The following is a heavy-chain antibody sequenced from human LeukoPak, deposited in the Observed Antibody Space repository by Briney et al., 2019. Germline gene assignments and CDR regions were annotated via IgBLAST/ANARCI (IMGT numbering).Heavy chain of an antibody. D-gene: IGHD6-13*01. J-gene: IGHJ4*02. V-gene: IGHV4-31*03. Sequence: SETLSLTCTVSGGSISSGGYYWSRIRQHPGKGLEWIGYIYYSGSTYYNPSLKSRVTISVDTSKNQFSLKLSSVTAADTAVYYCARASWYYFDYWGQGTLVTVSS. CDR1: GGSISSGGYY. CDR2: IYYSGST. CDR3: ARASWYYFDY.